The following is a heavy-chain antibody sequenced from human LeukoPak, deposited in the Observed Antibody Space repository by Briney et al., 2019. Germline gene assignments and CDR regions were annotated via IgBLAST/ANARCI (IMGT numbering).Heavy chain of an antibody. CDR2: IIAIFGTT. CDR1: GGTFSSYA. J-gene: IGHJ4*02. V-gene: IGHV1-69*05. Sequence: SVKVSCKASGGTFSSYAISWVRQAPGHGLEWLGGIIAIFGTTNYAQKFQCRVTITTDESTSTAYMELSILRTEDTAVEYGSRFDYLGHRGVRWGRGTLVTVSS. CDR3: SRFDYLGHRGVR. D-gene: IGHD3-16*01.